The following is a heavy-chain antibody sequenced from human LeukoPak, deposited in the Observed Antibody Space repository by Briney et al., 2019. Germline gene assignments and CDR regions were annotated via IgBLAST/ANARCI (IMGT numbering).Heavy chain of an antibody. Sequence: ASVKVSCKASVYTFSVHYMHWVQQAAGQGLDWMGWINPNSCGTNYAQKSQGRFTMTRDRPFRAHHMSLAGLCSNDPPGYYCPRDPAQAYYIDGSGKGTTVTVSS. J-gene: IGHJ6*03. CDR1: VYTFSVHY. V-gene: IGHV1-2*02. CDR2: INPNSCGT. CDR3: PRDPAQAYYIDG.